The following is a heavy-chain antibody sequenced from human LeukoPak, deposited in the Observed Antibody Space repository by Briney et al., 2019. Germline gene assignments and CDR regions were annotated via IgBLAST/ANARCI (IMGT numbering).Heavy chain of an antibody. CDR1: GFTVSSNY. CDR2: IYSGGST. Sequence: GGSLRLSCAASGFTVSSNYMSWVRQAPGKGLEWVSVIYSGGSTHYADSVKGRFTISRDNSKNTLYLQMNSLRAEDTAVYYCARDSEYCSSTSCLNWFDPWGQGTLVTVSS. J-gene: IGHJ5*02. V-gene: IGHV3-66*01. D-gene: IGHD2-2*01. CDR3: ARDSEYCSSTSCLNWFDP.